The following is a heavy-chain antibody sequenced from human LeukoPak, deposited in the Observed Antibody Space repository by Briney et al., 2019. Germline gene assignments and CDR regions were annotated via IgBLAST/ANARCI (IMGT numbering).Heavy chain of an antibody. CDR1: GYTLTELS. CDR2: FDPEDGET. CDR3: ATKTPPVEMATISYYYYMDV. V-gene: IGHV1-24*01. J-gene: IGHJ6*03. Sequence: GASVKVSCKVSGYTLTELSMHWVRQAPGKGLEWMGGFDPEDGETIYAQKFQGRVTMTEDTSTDTAYMELGSLRSEDTAVYYCATKTPPVEMATISYYYYMDVWGKGTTVTVSS. D-gene: IGHD5-24*01.